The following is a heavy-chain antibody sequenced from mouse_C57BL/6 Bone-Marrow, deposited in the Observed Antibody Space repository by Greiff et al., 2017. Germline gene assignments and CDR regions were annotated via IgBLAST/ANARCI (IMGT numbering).Heavy chain of an antibody. J-gene: IGHJ1*03. V-gene: IGHV1-15*01. CDR2: IDPETGGT. Sequence: VQLQQSGAELVRPGASVTLSCKASGYTFTDYEMHWVKQTPVHGLEWIGAIDPETGGTAYNQKFKGKAILTADKSSSTAYMELRSLTSEDSAVYYCTRYGSSYVYWYFDVWGTGTTVTVSS. CDR3: TRYGSSYVYWYFDV. CDR1: GYTFTDYE. D-gene: IGHD1-1*01.